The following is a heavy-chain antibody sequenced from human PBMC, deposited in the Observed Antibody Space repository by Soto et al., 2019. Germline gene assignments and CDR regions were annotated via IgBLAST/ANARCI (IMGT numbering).Heavy chain of an antibody. CDR1: GYTFTSYG. CDR3: ARDIRNYVFWEKYYYYGMDV. CDR2: ISAYNGNT. D-gene: IGHD1-7*01. V-gene: IGHV1-18*04. J-gene: IGHJ6*02. Sequence: GASVKVSCKASGYTFTSYGISWVRQAPGQGLEWMGWISAYNGNTNYAQKLQGRVTMTTDTSTSTAYMELRSLRSDDTAVYYCARDIRNYVFWEKYYYYGMDVWGQGTTVTVSS.